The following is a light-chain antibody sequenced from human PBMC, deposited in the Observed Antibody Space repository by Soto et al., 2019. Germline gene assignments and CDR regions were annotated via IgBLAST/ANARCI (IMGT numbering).Light chain of an antibody. J-gene: IGLJ2*01. V-gene: IGLV3-1*01. CDR1: KLGDKY. CDR3: QAWDRRV. CDR2: QDN. Sequence: SYELTQPPSVSVSPGQTASITCSGDKLGDKYACWYQQKPGQSPVLVIYQDNKRPSGIPERFSGSNSGNTATLTISGTQAMDEADYYCQAWDRRVFGGGTKLTVL.